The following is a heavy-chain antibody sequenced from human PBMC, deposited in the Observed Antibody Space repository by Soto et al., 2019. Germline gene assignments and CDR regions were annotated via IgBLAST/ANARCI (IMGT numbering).Heavy chain of an antibody. CDR3: SRDSSTGTTSHFYYYGMDV. D-gene: IGHD1-1*01. CDR1: GFTFSSYS. V-gene: IGHV3-21*01. Sequence: GGSLRLSCAASGFTFSSYSMNWVRQAPGKGLEWVASISSSSSYRYSADSVEGRFTISRDNAKNSLYLQINRLRGEDTAVYYCSRDSSTGTTSHFYYYGMDVWGQGTTVTVSS. CDR2: ISSSSSYR. J-gene: IGHJ6*02.